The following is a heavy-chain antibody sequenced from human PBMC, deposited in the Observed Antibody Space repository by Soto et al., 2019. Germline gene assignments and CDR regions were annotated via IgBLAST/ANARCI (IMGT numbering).Heavy chain of an antibody. CDR1: GFTFISVW. CDR2: VKSKNDGGAI. V-gene: IGHV3-15*05. J-gene: IGHJ4*02. Sequence: VQLEDSGGGWVKPGGSLRLSCAASGFTFISVWINWVRQAPGKGLEWVGRVKSKNDGGAIDYGTPVKGRFIISRDDPRNTAYLQMNSLKIEDTGVYYCVGGSPFEFWGQGTLVTVSS. CDR3: VGGSPFEF. D-gene: IGHD1-26*01.